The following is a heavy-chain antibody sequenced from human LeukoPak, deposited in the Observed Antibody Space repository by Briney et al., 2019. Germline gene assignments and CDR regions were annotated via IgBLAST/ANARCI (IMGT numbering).Heavy chain of an antibody. CDR3: ARRGEYGSGSYFDY. Sequence: PSETLSLTCTVSGGSISSYYWSWIRQPPGKGLEWIGYIYYSGSTNYNPSLKSRVTISVDTSKNQFSLKLSSVTAADTAVYYCARRGEYGSGSYFDYWGQGTLVTVSS. CDR2: IYYSGST. V-gene: IGHV4-59*08. D-gene: IGHD3-10*01. J-gene: IGHJ4*02. CDR1: GGSISSYY.